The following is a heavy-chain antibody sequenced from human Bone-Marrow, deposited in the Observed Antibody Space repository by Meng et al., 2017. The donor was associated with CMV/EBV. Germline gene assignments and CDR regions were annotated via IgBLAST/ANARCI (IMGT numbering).Heavy chain of an antibody. CDR3: ASRYCSSTSCYMGLLDY. CDR2: INSDGSST. J-gene: IGHJ4*02. Sequence: GESLKISCAPSGFTFSSYWMHWVRQAPGKGLVWVSRINSDGSSTSYADSVKGRFTISRDNSKNTLYLQMNSLRAEDTAVYYCASRYCSSTSCYMGLLDYWGQGTLVTVSS. D-gene: IGHD2-2*01. V-gene: IGHV3-74*01. CDR1: GFTFSSYW.